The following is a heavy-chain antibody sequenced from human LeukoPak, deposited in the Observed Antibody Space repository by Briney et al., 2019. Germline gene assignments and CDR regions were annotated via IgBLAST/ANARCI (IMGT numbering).Heavy chain of an antibody. CDR2: IFYSGTT. Sequence: SETLSLTRTVSGGSISSYYWSWIRQPPGKGLEWIGFIFYSGTTNYNPSLKSRVTISVDTSKNQFSLKLSSVTAVDTAVYYCATWRYCSGGSCYGNYYMDVWGKGTTVTVSS. D-gene: IGHD2-15*01. J-gene: IGHJ6*03. CDR1: GGSISSYY. V-gene: IGHV4-59*01. CDR3: ATWRYCSGGSCYGNYYMDV.